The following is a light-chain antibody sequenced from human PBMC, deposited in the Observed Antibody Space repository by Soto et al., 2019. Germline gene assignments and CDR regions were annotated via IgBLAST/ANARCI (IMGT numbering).Light chain of an antibody. CDR3: QTWGTGIWV. CDR1: SGHSSYA. V-gene: IGLV4-69*01. Sequence: QSVLTQSPSASASLGASVKLTCTLSSGHSSYAIAWHQQQPEKGPRYLMKLNSDGSHSKGDGSPDRFSGSSSWAERYLTISSLQSEDEADYYCQTWGTGIWVFGGGTKLTVL. J-gene: IGLJ3*02. CDR2: LNSDGSH.